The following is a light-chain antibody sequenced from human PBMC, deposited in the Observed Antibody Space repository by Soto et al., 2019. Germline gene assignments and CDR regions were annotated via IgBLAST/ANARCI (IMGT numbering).Light chain of an antibody. J-gene: IGLJ1*01. CDR3: SSYTSSTPRV. CDR1: SSDVGDYNY. CDR2: DVS. Sequence: QSALTQPASVSGSPGQSITISCTGTSSDVGDYNYVSWYQEHPGKAPKLMISDVSNRPSGVSNRFSGSKSGSTASLTISGLQAEDEADYYCSSYTSSTPRVFGTGTKLPVL. V-gene: IGLV2-14*01.